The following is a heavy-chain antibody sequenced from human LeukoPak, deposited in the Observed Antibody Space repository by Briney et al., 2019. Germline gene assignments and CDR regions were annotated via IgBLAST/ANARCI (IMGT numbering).Heavy chain of an antibody. CDR3: ARVIPAPNRVDAFDI. CDR1: GGSPSSSSYY. CDR2: IYYSGRT. D-gene: IGHD2-2*01. V-gene: IGHV4-30-4*08. J-gene: IGHJ3*02. Sequence: SETLSLTCIVSGGSPSSSSYYWGWIRHPAGKGREWIGYIYYSGRTYYNPSLKSRVTITVDTSKTQFSLKLSCVTDADTAVYYCARVIPAPNRVDAFDIWGQGTMVTVSS.